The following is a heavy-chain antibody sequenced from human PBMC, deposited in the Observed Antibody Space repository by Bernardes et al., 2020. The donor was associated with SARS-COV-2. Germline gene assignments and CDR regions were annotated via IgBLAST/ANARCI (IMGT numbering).Heavy chain of an antibody. V-gene: IGHV3-49*04. CDR3: TRKSPRPFDY. CDR2: IRSKAYGGTT. J-gene: IGHJ4*02. Sequence: SLRLSCTASGFTFGDYAMSWVRQAPGKGLEWVGFIRSKAYGGTTEYAASVKGRFTISRDDSKSIAYLQMNSLKTEDTAVYYCTRKSPRPFDYWGQGTLVTVSS. CDR1: GFTFGDYA.